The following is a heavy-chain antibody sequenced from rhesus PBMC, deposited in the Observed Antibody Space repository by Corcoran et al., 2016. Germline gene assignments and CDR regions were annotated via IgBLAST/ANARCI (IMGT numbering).Heavy chain of an antibody. V-gene: IGHV4S11*01. CDR1: GGSISSSY. Sequence: QVQLQESGPGLVKPSETLSLTCAVSGGSISSSYWSWIRQAPGKGLEWIGRIYSSWSTYYNHSLKSRVTLSVDTSKNQFSLKRSSVTAADTAVYYCARRRTTFDYWGQGVLVTVSS. CDR2: IYSSWST. J-gene: IGHJ4*01. D-gene: IGHD4-29*01. CDR3: ARRRTTFDY.